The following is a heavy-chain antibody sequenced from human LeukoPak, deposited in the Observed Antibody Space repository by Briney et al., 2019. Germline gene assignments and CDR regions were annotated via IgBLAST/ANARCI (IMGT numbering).Heavy chain of an antibody. CDR2: IYYSGGT. Sequence: PSETLSLNCHVSGGSGRSSNYYWGWIRQPPSKGLEWIGTIYYSGGTYYNPSLKSRVTISVDTSKNHFSLKLSSVTAADTAVYYCASRYDYSNYIDYWGQGTLVTVSS. V-gene: IGHV4-39*02. CDR1: GGSGRSSNYY. CDR3: ASRYDYSNYIDY. J-gene: IGHJ4*02. D-gene: IGHD4-11*01.